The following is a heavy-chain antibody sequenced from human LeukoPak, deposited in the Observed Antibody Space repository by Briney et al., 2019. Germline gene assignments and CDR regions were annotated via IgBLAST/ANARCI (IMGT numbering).Heavy chain of an antibody. Sequence: GGSLRLSCAASGFTFSSYEMNWVRQAPGKGLEWVSYISSSGSTIYYADSVKGRFTISRDNAKNSLYLQIHSLRVEDTAVYYCARDYGSGVFDSWGQGTLVTVSS. V-gene: IGHV3-48*03. D-gene: IGHD3-10*01. CDR2: ISSSGSTI. CDR3: ARDYGSGVFDS. J-gene: IGHJ4*02. CDR1: GFTFSSYE.